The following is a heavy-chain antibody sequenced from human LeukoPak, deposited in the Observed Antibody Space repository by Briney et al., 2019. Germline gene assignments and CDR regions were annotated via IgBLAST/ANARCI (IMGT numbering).Heavy chain of an antibody. J-gene: IGHJ5*02. Sequence: TSETLSLTCSVSGDSVTTYYWSWIRQAPGKGLEWIGYVSHDGTTNYTPSLRSRVIMSVDTANNTISLRLRSVTAADTAIYYCARLDCYDVVGCYNHWGRGTQVTVS. CDR2: VSHDGTT. CDR1: GDSVTTYY. D-gene: IGHD3/OR15-3a*01. V-gene: IGHV4-59*08. CDR3: ARLDCYDVVGCYNH.